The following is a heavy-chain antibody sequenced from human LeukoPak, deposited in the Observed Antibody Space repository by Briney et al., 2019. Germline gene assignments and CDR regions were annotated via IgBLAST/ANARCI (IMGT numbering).Heavy chain of an antibody. CDR3: ARRSHCTGGSCYPV. J-gene: IGHJ6*02. V-gene: IGHV4-39*01. D-gene: IGHD2-15*01. CDR2: IDYGGST. Sequence: SETLSLTCTVSGDSMTSSNHYWVWIRQPPGKGLEWIGSIDYGGSTYYNPSLKSRVTISQDTSKNQFSLNVSSVTAADTAVYHCARRSHCTGGSCYPVWGQGTTVTVSS. CDR1: GDSMTSSNHY.